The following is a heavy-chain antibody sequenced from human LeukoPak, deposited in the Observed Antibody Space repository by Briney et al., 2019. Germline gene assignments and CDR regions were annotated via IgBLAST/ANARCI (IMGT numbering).Heavy chain of an antibody. D-gene: IGHD5-18*01. CDR3: AKASSGYSYGYFFDY. V-gene: IGHV3-9*01. J-gene: IGHJ4*02. CDR2: ISWNSGSI. Sequence: GGSLRLSCAASGFIFSSHWVPWVRHAPGKGLEWVSGISWNSGSIGYADSVKGRFTISRDNAKNSLYLQMNSLRAEDTALYYCAKASSGYSYGYFFDYWGQGTLVTVSS. CDR1: GFIFSSHW.